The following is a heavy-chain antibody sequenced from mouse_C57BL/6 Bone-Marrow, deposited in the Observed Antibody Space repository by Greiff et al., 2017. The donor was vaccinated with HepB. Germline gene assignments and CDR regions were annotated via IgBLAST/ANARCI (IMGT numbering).Heavy chain of an antibody. J-gene: IGHJ1*03. CDR2: IYPRSGNT. Sequence: VQGVESGAELARPGASVKLSCKASGYTFTSYGISWVKQRTGQGLEWIGEIYPRSGNTYYNEKFKGKATLTADKSSSTAYMELRSLTSEDSAVYFCAREGVITTVVDHWYFDVWGTGTTVTVSS. D-gene: IGHD1-1*01. CDR3: AREGVITTVVDHWYFDV. CDR1: GYTFTSYG. V-gene: IGHV1-81*01.